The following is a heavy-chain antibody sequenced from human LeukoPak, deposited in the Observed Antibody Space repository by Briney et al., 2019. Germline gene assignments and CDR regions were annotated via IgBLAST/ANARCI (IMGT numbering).Heavy chain of an antibody. CDR1: GYTFTNYG. Sequence: ASVKVSCKASGYTFTNYGISWVRQAPGQGLEWMGWISGYNGNTNSAQKPQGRVSMTTDTSTSTAYMELRSLRSDDTAVYYCARGVASRLWFGEPTSVDAFDIWGQGTMVTVSS. D-gene: IGHD3-10*01. CDR3: ARGVASRLWFGEPTSVDAFDI. V-gene: IGHV1-18*01. J-gene: IGHJ3*02. CDR2: ISGYNGNT.